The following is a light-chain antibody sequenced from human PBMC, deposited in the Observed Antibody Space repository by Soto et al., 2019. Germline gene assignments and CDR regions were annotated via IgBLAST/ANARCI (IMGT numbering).Light chain of an antibody. CDR3: QMVCSTLFT. Sequence: MVLTKSPGTLSLSPGERATLSCGASQSVTNNFLAWYQQKPCQAPRLRIYGASSSSTGVPDRFSGRVSETAFTLTISRRETADFAVYYRQMVCSTLFTFVPGTKVQIK. CDR2: GAS. V-gene: IGKV3-20*01. CDR1: QSVTNNF. J-gene: IGKJ3*01.